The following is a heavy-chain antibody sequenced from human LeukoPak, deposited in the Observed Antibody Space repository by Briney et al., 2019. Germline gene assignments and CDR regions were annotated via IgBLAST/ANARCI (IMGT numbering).Heavy chain of an antibody. CDR3: ARAETTVMDWFDP. V-gene: IGHV1-46*01. Sequence: GASVKVSCKASGYTFTSYYMHWVRQAPGQGLEWMGIINPSGGSTSYAQKFQGRVTMTRGTSTSTVYMELGSLRSEDTAVYYCARAETTVMDWFDPWGQGTLVTVSS. J-gene: IGHJ5*02. CDR2: INPSGGST. D-gene: IGHD4-17*01. CDR1: GYTFTSYY.